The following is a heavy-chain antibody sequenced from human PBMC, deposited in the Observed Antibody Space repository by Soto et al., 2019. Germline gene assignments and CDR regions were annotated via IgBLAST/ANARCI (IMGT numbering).Heavy chain of an antibody. D-gene: IGHD2-15*01. CDR2: ISGSSSTI. V-gene: IGHV3-48*02. CDR1: GFTFSSYS. J-gene: IGHJ4*02. Sequence: PGGSLKLSCAAAGFTFSSYSMNWVRQAPGKGLEWVSYISGSSSTIYYADSVKGRFTISRDNAKASLYLQMSSLRDEDTAVYYCAGRIGKEDYSGQGTIVTVCS. CDR3: AGRIGKEDY.